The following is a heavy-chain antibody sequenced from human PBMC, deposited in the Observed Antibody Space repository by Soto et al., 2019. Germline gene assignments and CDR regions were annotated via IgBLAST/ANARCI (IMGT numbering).Heavy chain of an antibody. CDR2: IIPIFGTA. J-gene: IGHJ4*02. D-gene: IGHD2-2*01. V-gene: IGHV1-69*13. CDR1: GGTFSSYA. CDR3: ASTSRTFDY. Sequence: AVKFSFKTSGGTFSSYAISWVRQAPGQGLECMGGIIPIFGTANYAQKFQGRVTITADESTSTAYMELSRLRCEGTAVYYCASTSRTFDYGGQGSLVTVS.